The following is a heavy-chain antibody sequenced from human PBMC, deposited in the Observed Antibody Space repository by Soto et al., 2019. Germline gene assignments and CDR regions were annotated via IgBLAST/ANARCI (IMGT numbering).Heavy chain of an antibody. V-gene: IGHV4-30-4*01. CDR1: GGSISSGDYY. CDR3: ASTAGYYLSEADAFDI. CDR2: IYYSGST. D-gene: IGHD3-22*01. J-gene: IGHJ3*02. Sequence: QVQLQESGPGLVKPSQTLSLTCTVSGGSISSGDYYWSWIRQPPGKGLEWIGYIYYSGSTYYNPSLKSRVTISVDTSKNQCSLKLSSVTAADTAVYYCASTAGYYLSEADAFDIWGQGTMVTVSS.